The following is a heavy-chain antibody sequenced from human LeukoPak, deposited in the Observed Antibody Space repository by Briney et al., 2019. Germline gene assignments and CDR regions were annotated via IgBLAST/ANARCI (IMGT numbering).Heavy chain of an antibody. D-gene: IGHD3-3*01. CDR2: ISSSSSTI. Sequence: GGSLRLSCAASGFTFSSYSMNWVRQAPGKGLEWVSYISSSSSTIYYADSVKGRFTISRDNAKNSLYLQMNSLRAEDTAVYYCAREGWAIFGVVISPEYYYYMDVWGKGTTVTVSS. V-gene: IGHV3-48*01. J-gene: IGHJ6*03. CDR1: GFTFSSYS. CDR3: AREGWAIFGVVISPEYYYYMDV.